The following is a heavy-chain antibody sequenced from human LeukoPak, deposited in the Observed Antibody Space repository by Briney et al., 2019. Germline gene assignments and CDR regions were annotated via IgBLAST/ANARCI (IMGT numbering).Heavy chain of an antibody. J-gene: IGHJ4*02. Sequence: GESLKISCKGSGYRFTSYWIAWVRQLPGKGLESMGIIYPGDSDTRYSPPFQGQVTISADKSISTAYLQWSSLKASDTAMYYRARGLGYSGSWYFDYWGQGTLVTVSS. CDR2: IYPGDSDT. CDR1: GYRFTSYW. CDR3: ARGLGYSGSWYFDY. D-gene: IGHD6-13*01. V-gene: IGHV5-51*01.